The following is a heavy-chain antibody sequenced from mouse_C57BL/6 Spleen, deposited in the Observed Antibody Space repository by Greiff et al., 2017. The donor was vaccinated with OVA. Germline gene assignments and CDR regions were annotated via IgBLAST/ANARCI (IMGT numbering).Heavy chain of an antibody. CDR2: IHPNSGST. D-gene: IGHD1-1*01. Sequence: QVQLQQPGAELVKPGASVKLSCKASGYTFTSYWMHWVKQRPGQGLEWIGMIHPNSGSTNYNEKFKSKATLTVDKSSSTAYMQRSSLTSEDSAVYYCVTTVVGGFDYWGQGTTLTVSS. J-gene: IGHJ2*01. V-gene: IGHV1-64*01. CDR3: VTTVVGGFDY. CDR1: GYTFTSYW.